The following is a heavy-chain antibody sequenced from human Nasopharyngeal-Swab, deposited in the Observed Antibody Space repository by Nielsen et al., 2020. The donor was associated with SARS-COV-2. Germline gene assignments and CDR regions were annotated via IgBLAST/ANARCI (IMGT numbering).Heavy chain of an antibody. CDR1: GFTFSSYA. CDR3: ARDQGSSWYTYYYYYGMDV. D-gene: IGHD6-13*01. Sequence: GESLKISCAASGFTFSSYAMHLVRQAPGKGLEWVAVISYDGSKKYYADSVKGRFTISRDNSKNTLYLQMNSLRAEGTAVYYCARDQGSSWYTYYYYYGMDVWGQGTTVTVSS. V-gene: IGHV3-30-3*01. CDR2: ISYDGSKK. J-gene: IGHJ6*02.